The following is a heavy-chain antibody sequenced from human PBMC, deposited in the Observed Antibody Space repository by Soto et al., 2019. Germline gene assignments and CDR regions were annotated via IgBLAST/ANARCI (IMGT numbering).Heavy chain of an antibody. D-gene: IGHD3-9*01. CDR3: AKDVMYYDILTGRSPFYYYYGMDV. CDR1: EIAYSSYS. J-gene: IGHJ6*02. Sequence: PAGSVRLSCVSSEIAYSSYSMHMVSQAPHKWLEWVAVISYDGSNKYYADSVKGRFTISRDNSKNTLYLQMNSLRAEDTAVYYCAKDVMYYDILTGRSPFYYYYGMDVWGQGTTVTVSS. V-gene: IGHV3-30*18. CDR2: ISYDGSNK.